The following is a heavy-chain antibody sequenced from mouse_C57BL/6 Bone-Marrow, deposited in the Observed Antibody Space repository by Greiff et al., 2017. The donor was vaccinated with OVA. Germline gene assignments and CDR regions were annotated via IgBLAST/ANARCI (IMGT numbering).Heavy chain of an antibody. J-gene: IGHJ2*01. Sequence: EVKLQESGPGLVKPSQSLSLTCSVTGYSITSGYYWNWIRQFPGNKLEWMGYLSYDGSNNYNPSLKNRISITRDTSKNQFFLKLNSVTTEDTATYYCARGSYFYWGQGTTLTVSS. CDR2: LSYDGSN. V-gene: IGHV3-6*01. CDR3: ARGSYFY. D-gene: IGHD1-1*01. CDR1: GYSITSGYY.